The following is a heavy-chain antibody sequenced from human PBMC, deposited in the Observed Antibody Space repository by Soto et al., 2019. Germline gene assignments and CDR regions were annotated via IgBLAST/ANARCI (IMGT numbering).Heavy chain of an antibody. J-gene: IGHJ6*03. CDR2: IHNSGTT. CDR3: ARDRAPVTTSYYIDV. CDR1: VDSISNYY. V-gene: IGHV4-59*01. Sequence: QVQLQESGPGLVKPSETLSLSCTVSVDSISNYYWTWIRQPAGKGLEWIGYIHNSGTTNYNPSLKSRVTMSVDTSKNQFSLKLSSVTAADTAVYYCARDRAPVTTSYYIDVWGEGTTVSVSS. D-gene: IGHD4-17*01.